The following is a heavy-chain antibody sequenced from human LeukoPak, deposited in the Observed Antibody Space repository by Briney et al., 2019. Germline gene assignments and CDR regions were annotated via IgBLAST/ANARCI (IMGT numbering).Heavy chain of an antibody. CDR2: ISYDGSNK. Sequence: PGGSLRLSCAASGFTFSSYGMHWVRQAPGKGLEWVVVISYDGSNKYYADSVKGRFTISRDNSKNTLYLQMNSLRAEDTAVYYCAKAYGGYSYFDYWGQGTLVTVSS. D-gene: IGHD5-12*01. V-gene: IGHV3-30*18. CDR3: AKAYGGYSYFDY. CDR1: GFTFSSYG. J-gene: IGHJ4*02.